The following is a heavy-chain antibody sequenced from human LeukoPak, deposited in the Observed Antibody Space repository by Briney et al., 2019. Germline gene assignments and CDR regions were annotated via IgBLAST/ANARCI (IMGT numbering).Heavy chain of an antibody. J-gene: IGHJ4*02. V-gene: IGHV4-34*01. D-gene: IGHD3-22*01. CDR3: AGRGYYYSRDDY. Sequence: SETLSLTCAVYGGSFSGYYWSWIRQPPGKGLEWIGEINHSGSTYYNPSLKSRVTISVDTSKNQFSLKLSSVTAADTAVYYCAGRGYYYSRDDYWGQGTLVTVSS. CDR1: GGSFSGYY. CDR2: INHSGST.